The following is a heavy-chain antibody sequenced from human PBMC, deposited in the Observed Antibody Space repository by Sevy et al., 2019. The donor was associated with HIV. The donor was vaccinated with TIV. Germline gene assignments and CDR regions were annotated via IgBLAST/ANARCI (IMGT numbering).Heavy chain of an antibody. CDR1: GFTFSKYS. D-gene: IGHD2-8*01. Sequence: GGSLRLSCAASGFTFSKYSMSWVRQPPGKGLEWVSTLSFVCGEINYADSVKGRFTISRDNYKSSLYLQMNNLRPEDTAVYYCAREGCTKPHDYWGQGTLVTVSS. CDR2: LSFVCGEI. CDR3: AREGCTKPHDY. J-gene: IGHJ4*02. V-gene: IGHV3-23*01.